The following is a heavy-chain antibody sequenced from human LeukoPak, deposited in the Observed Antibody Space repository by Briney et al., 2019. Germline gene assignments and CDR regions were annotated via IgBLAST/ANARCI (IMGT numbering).Heavy chain of an antibody. CDR1: GFTFTNAW. V-gene: IGHV3-15*01. CDR3: TRDGSGTGFDQ. D-gene: IGHD1-26*01. CDR2: IKSETDGGTT. Sequence: GGSLRLSCAASGFTFTNAWMSWVRQAPGKGLEWVGRIKSETDGGTTDYAAPVKGRFTISRDDSKNTLYLQMNSLKTEDSAVYYCTRDGSGTGFDQWGQGTLVTVSS. J-gene: IGHJ4*02.